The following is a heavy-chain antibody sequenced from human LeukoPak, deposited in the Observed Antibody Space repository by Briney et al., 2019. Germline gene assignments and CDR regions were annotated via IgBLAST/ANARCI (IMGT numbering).Heavy chain of an antibody. CDR3: TTSRDGYNPPDY. V-gene: IGHV3-49*03. J-gene: IGHJ4*02. Sequence: GGSLRLSCTASGFTFGDYAMSWFRQAPGKGLEWVGFIRSKTYGGTTEYAASVKGRFTISRDDSKSIAYLQMNSLKTEDTAVYYCTTSRDGYNPPDYWGQGTLVTVSS. D-gene: IGHD5-24*01. CDR2: IRSKTYGGTT. CDR1: GFTFGDYA.